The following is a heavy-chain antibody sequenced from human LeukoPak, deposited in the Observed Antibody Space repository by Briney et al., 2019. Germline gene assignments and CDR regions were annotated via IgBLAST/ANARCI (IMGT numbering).Heavy chain of an antibody. Sequence: EXXSLTCTVSGGSISSYYWSWIRQPPGKGLEWIGYIYYSGSTDYNPSLKSRVTISVDTSKNQFSLKLSSVTAADTAVYYCARDGGGEYYFDYWGQGTLVTVSS. J-gene: IGHJ4*02. CDR1: GGSISSYY. CDR2: IYYSGST. V-gene: IGHV4-59*01. D-gene: IGHD3-16*01. CDR3: ARDGGGEYYFDY.